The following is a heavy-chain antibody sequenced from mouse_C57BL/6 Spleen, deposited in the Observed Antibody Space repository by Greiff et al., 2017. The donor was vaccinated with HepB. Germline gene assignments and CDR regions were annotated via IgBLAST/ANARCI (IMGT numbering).Heavy chain of an antibody. CDR2: ISSGSSTI. V-gene: IGHV5-17*01. Sequence: EVQRVESGGGLVKPGGSLKLSCAASGFTFSDYGMHWVRQAPEKGLEWVAYISSGSSTIYYADTVKGRFTISRDNAKNTLFLQMTSLRSEDTAMYYCARKEYYYGSSDYWGQGTTLTVSS. CDR3: ARKEYYYGSSDY. CDR1: GFTFSDYG. J-gene: IGHJ2*01. D-gene: IGHD1-1*01.